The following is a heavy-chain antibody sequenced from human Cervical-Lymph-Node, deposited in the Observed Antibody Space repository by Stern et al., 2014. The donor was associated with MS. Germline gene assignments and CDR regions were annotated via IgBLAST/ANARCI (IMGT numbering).Heavy chain of an antibody. V-gene: IGHV2-5*02. CDR3: AHRTAGPFDY. J-gene: IGHJ4*02. CDR1: GFSLSTSGLG. Sequence: QVTLRESGPALVKPTQTLTLTCTFSGFSLSTSGLGVGWIRQPPGEALACLAYIDLDDQKRYSPALKSRLTITNDTSKNQVVLTLTNVDPVDTATYYCAHRTAGPFDYWGQGTLVTVSS. CDR2: IDLDDQK.